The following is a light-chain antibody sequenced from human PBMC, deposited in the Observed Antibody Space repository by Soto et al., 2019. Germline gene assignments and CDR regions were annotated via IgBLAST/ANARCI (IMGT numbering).Light chain of an antibody. CDR1: SSDVGGYNF. Sequence: TPRRSGVDTPGQAVTFSCNGTSSDVGGYNFVAWYQQHPGKAPKLMISEVSKRPSGVPDRFSGSKSGNTASLTVSGLQAEDEADYYCSSYAGSNIFVFGTGTKVTVL. CDR2: EVS. J-gene: IGLJ1*01. CDR3: SSYAGSNIFV. V-gene: IGLV2-8*01.